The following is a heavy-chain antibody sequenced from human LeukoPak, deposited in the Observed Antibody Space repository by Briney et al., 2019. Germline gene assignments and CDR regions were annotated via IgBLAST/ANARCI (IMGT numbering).Heavy chain of an antibody. Sequence: PGGSLRLSCAASGFTFSGHNMNWVRQAPGKGLEWISFVSISSGTIYYADSVEGRFRISRDNAKSSLDLEMNSLRAEDTAVYYCARAMSTFGGVRNYFDSWGQGTLVTVSS. CDR1: GFTFSGHN. CDR3: ARAMSTFGGVRNYFDS. D-gene: IGHD3-16*01. V-gene: IGHV3-48*04. CDR2: VSISSGTI. J-gene: IGHJ4*02.